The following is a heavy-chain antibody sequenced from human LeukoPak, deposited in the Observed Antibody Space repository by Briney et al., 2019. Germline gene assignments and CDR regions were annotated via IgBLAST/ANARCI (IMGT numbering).Heavy chain of an antibody. J-gene: IGHJ3*02. D-gene: IGHD2-2*02. CDR3: ARDCSSTSCYTLRVYDI. CDR1: GGTFSSYA. V-gene: IGHV1-69*01. Sequence: SVKVSCKASGGTFSSYAISWVRQAPGQGLEWMGGIITIFGTANYAQKFQGRVTITADESTSTAYMELSSLRSEDTAVYYCARDCSSTSCYTLRVYDIWGQGTMVTVSS. CDR2: IITIFGTA.